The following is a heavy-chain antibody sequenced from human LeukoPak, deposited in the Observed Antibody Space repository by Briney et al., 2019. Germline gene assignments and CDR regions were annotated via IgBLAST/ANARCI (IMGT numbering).Heavy chain of an antibody. CDR1: GYTLTELS. Sequence: ASVKVSCKVSGYTLTELSMHWVRQAPGKGLEWMGWINPNSGGTNYAQKFQGRVTMTRDTSISTAYMELSRLRSDDTAVYYCASRYYDSSGYGDWGQGTLVTVSS. V-gene: IGHV1-2*02. J-gene: IGHJ4*02. CDR2: INPNSGGT. D-gene: IGHD3-22*01. CDR3: ASRYYDSSGYGD.